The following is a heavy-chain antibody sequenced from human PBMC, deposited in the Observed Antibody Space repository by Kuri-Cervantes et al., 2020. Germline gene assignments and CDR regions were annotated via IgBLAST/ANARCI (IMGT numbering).Heavy chain of an antibody. J-gene: IGHJ6*02. Sequence: ASVKVSCKASGYTFTGYYMHWVRQAPGQGLEWMGWINPNSGGTNYAQKFQGWVTMTRDTSISTAYMELSRLRSDDTAVYYCARDVEPILVRPLPVYGSGGYHNYYYYGMDVWGQGTTVTVSS. V-gene: IGHV1-2*04. CDR1: GYTFTGYY. CDR3: ARDVEPILVRPLPVYGSGGYHNYYYYGMDV. CDR2: INPNSGGT. D-gene: IGHD3-10*01.